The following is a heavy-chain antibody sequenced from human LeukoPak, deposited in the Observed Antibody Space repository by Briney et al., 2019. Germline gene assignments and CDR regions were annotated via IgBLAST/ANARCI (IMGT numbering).Heavy chain of an antibody. CDR2: IFHGVTT. D-gene: IGHD6-13*01. V-gene: IGHV4-38-2*02. Sequence: SETLSLTCTVSGSSINTPYYWAWIRQPPGEGLEWIGNIFHGVTTFYTPSLMNRVAISVDTSKNQFSLKLTSVTAPDTPVYYCARDATIAAPLMSWGQGTLVIVSS. CDR1: GSSINTPYY. CDR3: ARDATIAAPLMS. J-gene: IGHJ4*02.